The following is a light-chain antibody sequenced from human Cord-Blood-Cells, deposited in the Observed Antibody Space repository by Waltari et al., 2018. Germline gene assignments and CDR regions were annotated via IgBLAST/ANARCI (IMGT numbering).Light chain of an antibody. Sequence: QSALTQPASVSGSPGQSITISCTGTSSDVGSYNLVSWYQQHPGKAPQLLIYEGNKPPSGVSYRFSGSKSGNTASLTISGLQAEDEADYYCCSYAGSSTWVFGGGTKLTVL. J-gene: IGLJ3*02. V-gene: IGLV2-23*01. CDR2: EGN. CDR1: SSDVGSYNL. CDR3: CSYAGSSTWV.